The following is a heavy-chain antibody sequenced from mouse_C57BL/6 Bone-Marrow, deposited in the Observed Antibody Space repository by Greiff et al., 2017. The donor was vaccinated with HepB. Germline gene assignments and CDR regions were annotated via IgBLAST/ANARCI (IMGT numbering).Heavy chain of an antibody. D-gene: IGHD1-1*01. CDR1: GYTFTSYG. V-gene: IGHV1-81*01. CDR3: ARDYGSSYGWFAY. J-gene: IGHJ3*01. CDR2: IYPRSGNT. Sequence: VKLQQSGAELARPGASVKLSCKASGYTFTSYGISWVKQRTGQGLEWIGEIYPRSGNTYYNEKFKGKATLTADKSSSTAYMELRSLTSEDSAVYFCARDYGSSYGWFAYWGQGTLVTVSA.